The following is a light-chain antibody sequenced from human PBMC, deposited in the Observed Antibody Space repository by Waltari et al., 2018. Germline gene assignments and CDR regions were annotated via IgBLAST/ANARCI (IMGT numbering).Light chain of an antibody. CDR3: ATWDDSLSGRV. Sequence: QSVLTQPPSTSGTPGQRVTISCSVSTSNIATNTVNRYQLLPGTAPKTVIFANYHRPSGVPDRFSASKSGTSASLVISGLQSEDEADYFCATWDDSLSGRVFGGGTKVTVL. J-gene: IGLJ3*02. CDR2: ANY. CDR1: TSNIATNT. V-gene: IGLV1-44*01.